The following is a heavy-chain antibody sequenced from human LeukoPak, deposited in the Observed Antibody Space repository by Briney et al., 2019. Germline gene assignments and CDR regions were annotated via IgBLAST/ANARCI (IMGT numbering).Heavy chain of an antibody. CDR3: ARVTGYMTEDYFDY. CDR1: GGSINSGSYY. D-gene: IGHD6-13*01. J-gene: IGHJ4*02. CDR2: IYTSGST. V-gene: IGHV4-61*02. Sequence: SETLSLTCTVSGGSINSGSYYWSWIRQPAGKGLEWIGRIYTSGSTNYNPSLKSRVTISVDTSKNQFSLRLSSVTAADTAVYYCARVTGYMTEDYFDYWGQGTLITVSS.